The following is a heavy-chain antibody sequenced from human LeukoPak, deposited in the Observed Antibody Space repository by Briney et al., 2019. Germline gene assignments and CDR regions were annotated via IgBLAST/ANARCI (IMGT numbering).Heavy chain of an antibody. CDR3: ARLSAREDY. J-gene: IGHJ4*02. Sequence: PSETLSLTCTVSGGSISTTSYYWGWIRQPPGKGLEWIGRIYTSGTTNYNPSLNSRVTMSVDTSKNQISLKLNSVTAADTAVYYCARLSAREDYWGQGTLVTVSS. D-gene: IGHD1-26*01. CDR1: GGSISTTSYY. V-gene: IGHV4-61*05. CDR2: IYTSGTT.